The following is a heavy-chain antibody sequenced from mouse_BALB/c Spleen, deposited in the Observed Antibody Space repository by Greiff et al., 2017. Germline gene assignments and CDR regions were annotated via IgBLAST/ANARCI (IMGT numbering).Heavy chain of an antibody. D-gene: IGHD1-1*02. CDR3: ARLWSDEAMDY. Sequence: VQLQQSGAELVKPGASVKLSCKASGFNITDTYMHWVKQRPEQGLEWIGRIDPANGNTKYDPKFQGKATITADTSSNTAYLQHSSLTSEDTAVYYCARLWSDEAMDYWGQGTSVTVSS. J-gene: IGHJ4*01. CDR2: IDPANGNT. CDR1: GFNITDTY. V-gene: IGHV14-3*02.